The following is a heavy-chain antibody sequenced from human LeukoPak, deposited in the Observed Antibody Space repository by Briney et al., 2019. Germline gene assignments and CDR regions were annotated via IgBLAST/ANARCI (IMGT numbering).Heavy chain of an antibody. CDR3: ARGPFSGGYSYGTGDY. J-gene: IGHJ4*02. Sequence: ASVKVSCKASGYTFTSYAMNWVRQAPGQGLEWMGWISIYNGNINYAQKFQGRVTMTTDTSTGTAYMELRSLRSDDTAVYYCARGPFSGGYSYGTGDYWGQGTLVTVSS. CDR1: GYTFTSYA. CDR2: ISIYNGNI. V-gene: IGHV1-18*01. D-gene: IGHD5-12*01.